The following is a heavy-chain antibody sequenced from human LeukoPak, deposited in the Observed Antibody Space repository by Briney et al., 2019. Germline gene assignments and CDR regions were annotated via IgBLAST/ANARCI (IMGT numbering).Heavy chain of an antibody. J-gene: IGHJ4*02. CDR3: ASDIAVASFDY. Sequence: GGSLRLSCAASGFTFSSYAMSWVRQAPGKGLEWVSAISGSGGSTYYADSVKGRFTISRDNSKNTLYLQMSSLRAEDTAVYYCASDIAVASFDYWGQGTLVTVSS. D-gene: IGHD6-19*01. CDR1: GFTFSSYA. V-gene: IGHV3-23*01. CDR2: ISGSGGST.